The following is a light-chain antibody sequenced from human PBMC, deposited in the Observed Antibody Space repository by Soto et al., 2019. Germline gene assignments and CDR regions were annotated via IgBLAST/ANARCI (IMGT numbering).Light chain of an antibody. Sequence: EIVLTQSPAILSLSPGERATLSCRASQSVSSYLVWYQEKPGQAPRLLIYDVSNRATGIPARFSGSGSGTDFTRTISSLEPEEFAVYYCQQRSNWPPTFGGGTKVEIK. V-gene: IGKV3-11*01. J-gene: IGKJ4*01. CDR2: DVS. CDR1: QSVSSY. CDR3: QQRSNWPPT.